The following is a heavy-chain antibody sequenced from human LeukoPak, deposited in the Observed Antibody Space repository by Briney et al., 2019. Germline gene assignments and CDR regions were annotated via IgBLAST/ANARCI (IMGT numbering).Heavy chain of an antibody. CDR1: GGTFRNYI. CDR3: ARDLLADFYTKDSYFYIDV. D-gene: IGHD2/OR15-2a*01. J-gene: IGHJ6*03. V-gene: IGHV1-69*13. Sequence: SVKVSCKASGGTFRNYIINWVRQAPGQGLEWMGGIIPIFGTTNYTQKFQGRITITADESTGTTYMGLSSLKSEDTAVYYCARDLLADFYTKDSYFYIDVWGKGTTVTVSS. CDR2: IIPIFGTT.